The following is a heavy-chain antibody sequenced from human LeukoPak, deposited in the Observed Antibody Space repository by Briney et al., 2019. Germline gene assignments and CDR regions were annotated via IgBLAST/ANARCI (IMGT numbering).Heavy chain of an antibody. J-gene: IGHJ3*02. V-gene: IGHV3-30*18. CDR2: ISYDGSNK. CDR1: GFTFSSYG. CDR3: AKDYVGAFDI. Sequence: GGSLRLYCAASGFTFSSYGMHWVRQAPGKGLEWVAVISYDGSNKYYADSVKGRFTISRDNSKNTLYLQMNSLRAEDTAVYYCAKDYVGAFDIWGQGTMVTVSS. D-gene: IGHD3-16*01.